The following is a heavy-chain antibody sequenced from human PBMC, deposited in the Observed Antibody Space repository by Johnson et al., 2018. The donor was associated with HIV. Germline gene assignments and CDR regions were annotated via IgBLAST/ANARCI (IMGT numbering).Heavy chain of an antibody. CDR2: IGTLSDT. Sequence: VQLVESGGGVVQPGGSLRLSCAASGFTFSSYAMHWVRQATGKGLEWVAAIGTLSDTFYPDSVKGRFTVSRENAKNSLYLQMKSLRAEDTAVYFCAREDTPFGSPHEGDPFDVWGQGTLVTVSS. V-gene: IGHV3-13*01. D-gene: IGHD3-16*01. J-gene: IGHJ3*01. CDR1: GFTFSSYA. CDR3: AREDTPFGSPHEGDPFDV.